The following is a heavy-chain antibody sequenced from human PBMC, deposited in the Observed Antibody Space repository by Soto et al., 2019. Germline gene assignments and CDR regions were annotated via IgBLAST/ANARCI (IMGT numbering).Heavy chain of an antibody. CDR2: ISYSGST. J-gene: IGHJ4*02. CDR3: ARAVDTYLM. Sequence: QVQLQESGPGLVKPSQTLSLTCTVSGGSISSGAYYWSWIRQHPAKGLEWIGYISYSGSTYYNPPLKSRVTISVDTSKNQFSLKLSSVTAADTAVYYCARAVDTYLMWGQGTLVTVSS. V-gene: IGHV4-31*03. D-gene: IGHD3-9*01. CDR1: GGSISSGAYY.